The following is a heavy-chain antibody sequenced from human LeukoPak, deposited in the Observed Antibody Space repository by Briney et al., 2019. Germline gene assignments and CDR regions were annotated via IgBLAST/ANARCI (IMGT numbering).Heavy chain of an antibody. CDR2: ISTYNGNT. CDR3: ARAPTVSVGYCSSVSCQADY. D-gene: IGHD2-2*01. J-gene: IGHJ4*02. CDR1: GYSFSTYG. V-gene: IGHV1-18*01. Sequence: ASVKVSCKASGYSFSTYGISWVRQAPGQGLEWMGWISTYNGNTNYAQNLQGRVTMTTDTSTSTGYMELRRLRSDDTAVYYCARAPTVSVGYCSSVSCQADYWGQGTLATVSS.